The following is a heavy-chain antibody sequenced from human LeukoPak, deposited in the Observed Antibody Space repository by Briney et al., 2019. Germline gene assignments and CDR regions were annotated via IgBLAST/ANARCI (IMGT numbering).Heavy chain of an antibody. V-gene: IGHV2-5*01. CDR2: IYWNDDK. CDR1: GFSLSTSGVG. CDR3: AHSSSRYCSSTSCLNWFDP. J-gene: IGHJ5*02. Sequence: KESGPTLVKPTQTLTLTCTFSGFSLSTSGVGVGWIRQPPGKALEWLALIYWNDDKRYSPSLMSRLTITKDTSKNQVVLTMTNMDPVDTATYYCAHSSSRYCSSTSCLNWFDPWGQGTLVTVSS. D-gene: IGHD2-2*01.